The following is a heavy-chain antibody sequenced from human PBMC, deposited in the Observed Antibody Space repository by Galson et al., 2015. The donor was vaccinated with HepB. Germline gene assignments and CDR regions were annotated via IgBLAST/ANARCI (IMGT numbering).Heavy chain of an antibody. J-gene: IGHJ6*02. CDR2: IYSSTTT. V-gene: IGHV3-66*03. D-gene: IGHD3-16*01. CDR3: ARDQGDDYINYYYYHGMDV. Sequence: SLRLSCAASGFTVSGNYMSWVRQAPGKGLEWVSLIYSSTTTYYADSVKGRFTISGDNSKNALYLQMNSLRAEDTAVYYCARDQGDDYINYYYYHGMDVWGQGTTVTVSS. CDR1: GFTVSGNY.